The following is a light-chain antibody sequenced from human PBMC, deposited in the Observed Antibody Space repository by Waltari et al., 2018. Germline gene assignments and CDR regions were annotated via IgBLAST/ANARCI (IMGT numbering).Light chain of an antibody. CDR1: QSLLYHFKNKNF. Sequence: DIVMTQSPDSLAVSLGERATINCRSSQSLLYHFKNKNFLAWYQQKPGQPPKLLIYWASTRDSGVPDRFSGSGSGTDFTLTISSLQAEDVAVYYCQQYYDTPQTFGQGTKVEVK. J-gene: IGKJ1*01. V-gene: IGKV4-1*01. CDR2: WAS. CDR3: QQYYDTPQT.